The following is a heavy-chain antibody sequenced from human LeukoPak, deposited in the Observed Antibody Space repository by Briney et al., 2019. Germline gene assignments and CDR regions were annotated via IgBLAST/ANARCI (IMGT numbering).Heavy chain of an antibody. CDR3: ARGATIFGVVIPYFDY. CDR1: GFTFSDYY. D-gene: IGHD3-3*01. CDR2: ISCSGSTI. V-gene: IGHV3-11*04. Sequence: PGGSLRLSCAASGFTFSDYYMSWIRQAPGKGLEWVSYISCSGSTIYYADSVKGRFTISRDNAKNSLYLQMNSLRAEDTAVYYCARGATIFGVVIPYFDYWGQGTLVTVSS. J-gene: IGHJ4*02.